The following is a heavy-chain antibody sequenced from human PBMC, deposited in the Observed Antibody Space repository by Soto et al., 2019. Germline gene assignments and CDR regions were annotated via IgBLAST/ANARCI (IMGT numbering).Heavy chain of an antibody. CDR3: ARDQDEGSGYSPVNN. J-gene: IGHJ4*02. CDR2: IIPIFGTA. Sequence: ASVKVSCKVSGYTLTELSMHWVRQAPGQGLEWMGGIIPIFGTANYAQKFQGRVTITADESTSTAYMELSSLRSEDTAVYYCARDQDEGSGYSPVNNWGQGTLVTVSS. CDR1: GYTLTELS. V-gene: IGHV1-69*13. D-gene: IGHD3-22*01.